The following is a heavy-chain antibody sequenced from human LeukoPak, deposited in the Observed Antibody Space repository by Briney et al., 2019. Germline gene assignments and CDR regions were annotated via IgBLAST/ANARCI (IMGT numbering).Heavy chain of an antibody. V-gene: IGHV3-11*04. D-gene: IGHD1-20*01. J-gene: IGHJ3*02. CDR1: GFTFSDYH. Sequence: NPGGSLRLSCAASGFTFSDYHMSWIRQAPGKGLECISYIRSSGTAIYYADSVKGRFTISRDNAKNSLYLQMNSLRAEDTAVYYCARDEYNWNVDAFDIWGQGTVVTVSS. CDR3: ARDEYNWNVDAFDI. CDR2: IRSSGTAI.